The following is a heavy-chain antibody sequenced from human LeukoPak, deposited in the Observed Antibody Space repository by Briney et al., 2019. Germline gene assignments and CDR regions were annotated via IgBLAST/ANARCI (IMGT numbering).Heavy chain of an antibody. CDR3: ARLSYGSGSDPDY. J-gene: IGHJ4*02. D-gene: IGHD3-10*01. V-gene: IGHV1-2*06. CDR2: INPHSDGT. CDR1: GYTFTAYY. Sequence: GASVTVSCKASGYTFTAYYIHWVRQAPGQGLEWMGRINPHSDGTNYAQEFQGRVTMTRDTSISTAYMELSRLTSDDTAVYYCARLSYGSGSDPDYWGQGALVTVSS.